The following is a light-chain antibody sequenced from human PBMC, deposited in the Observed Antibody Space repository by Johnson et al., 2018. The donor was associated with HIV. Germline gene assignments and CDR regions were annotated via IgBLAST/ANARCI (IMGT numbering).Light chain of an antibody. V-gene: IGLV1-51*02. Sequence: QSVLTQPPSVSAAPGQRVTISCSGSSSNIGSNYVSWYQQFPGAAPKLLIYEDNKRPSGIPDRFSGSKSGTSATLAITGLQTGDEDDDYCGTWDRSLNGYVFATGTKVTVL. J-gene: IGLJ1*01. CDR1: SSNIGSNY. CDR2: EDN. CDR3: GTWDRSLNGYV.